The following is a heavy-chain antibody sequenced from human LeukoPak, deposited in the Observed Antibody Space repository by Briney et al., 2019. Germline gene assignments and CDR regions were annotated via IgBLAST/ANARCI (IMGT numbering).Heavy chain of an antibody. CDR1: GGTFSSYA. CDR2: IIPIFGTA. J-gene: IGHJ4*02. CDR3: ARDGYTIFGVVKQLPDY. D-gene: IGHD3-3*01. Sequence: SVKVSCKASGGTFSSYAISWVRQAPGQGLEWMGGIIPIFGTANYAQKFQGRVTITADESTSTAYMELSSLRSEDTAVYYCARDGYTIFGVVKQLPDYWGQGTLVTVSS. V-gene: IGHV1-69*13.